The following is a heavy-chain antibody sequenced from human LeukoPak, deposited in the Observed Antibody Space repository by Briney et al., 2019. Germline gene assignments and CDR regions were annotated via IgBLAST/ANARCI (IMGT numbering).Heavy chain of an antibody. CDR1: GYTFTSYA. Sequence: ASVKVSCKTSGYTFTSYAISWVRQAPGQGLEWMGWINTNTGNPTYAQGFTGRFVFSLDTSVSTAYLQISSLKAEDTAVYYCARNYKQWLGWYYFDYWGQGTLVTVSS. CDR3: ARNYKQWLGWYYFDY. CDR2: INTNTGNP. V-gene: IGHV7-4-1*02. J-gene: IGHJ4*02. D-gene: IGHD6-19*01.